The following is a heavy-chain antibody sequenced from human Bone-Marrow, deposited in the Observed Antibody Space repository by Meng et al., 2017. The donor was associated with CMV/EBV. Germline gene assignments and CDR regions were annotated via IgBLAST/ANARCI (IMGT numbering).Heavy chain of an antibody. CDR2: IYGGGST. Sequence: GESLKISCAASGFTVSRNHMSWVRQVPGKGLEWVSLIYGGGSTFYADSVKGRFTISRDNSKNTLYLQMSGLRVEDTAVYYCARDRAYDVWRSHDASGIWGQGPRVTGSS. CDR1: GFTVSRNH. D-gene: IGHD3-3*01. CDR3: ARDRAYDVWRSHDASGI. J-gene: IGHJ3*02. V-gene: IGHV3-66*02.